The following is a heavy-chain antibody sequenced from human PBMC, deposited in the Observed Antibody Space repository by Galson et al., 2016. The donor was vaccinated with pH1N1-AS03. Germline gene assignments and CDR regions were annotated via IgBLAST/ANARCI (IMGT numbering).Heavy chain of an antibody. D-gene: IGHD4-23*01. J-gene: IGHJ4*02. CDR1: GDTFNSYV. V-gene: IGHV1-69*13. Sequence: SVKVSCKASGDTFNSYVISWVRQAPGQGLEWMGGIIPVFGTSTYAQTFQGRGTITADEDSSTFYMELSSLRSEDTAVYYCARGRYGGNSGQGYFEYWGQGTLVTVSS. CDR3: ARGRYGGNSGQGYFEY. CDR2: IIPVFGTS.